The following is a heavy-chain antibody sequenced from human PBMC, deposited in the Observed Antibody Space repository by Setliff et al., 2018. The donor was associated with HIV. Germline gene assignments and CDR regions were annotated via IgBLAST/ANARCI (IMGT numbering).Heavy chain of an antibody. CDR1: GGSISGGYYY. V-gene: IGHV4-61*02. Sequence: PSETLSLTCTVSGGSISGGYYYWSWIRQPAGKGLEWIGRMYTTGSTNYNSSLKSRVTISGDTSKNHFSLKLTSVTAADTAVYYCARLWAYCDRSRRTDFEVWGQGTMVTVSS. CDR2: MYTTGST. J-gene: IGHJ3*01. CDR3: ARLWAYCDRSRRTDFEV. D-gene: IGHD3-22*01.